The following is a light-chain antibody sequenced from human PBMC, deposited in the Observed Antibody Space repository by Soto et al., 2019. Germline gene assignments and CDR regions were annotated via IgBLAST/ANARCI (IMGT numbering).Light chain of an antibody. CDR1: QGIRND. CDR3: QQSFSSPRS. J-gene: IGKJ2*03. Sequence: AIQMTQSPSSLSASVGDRVTITCRASQGIRNDLGWYQQQPGKAPKLLIYAASSLQSGVPSRFSGSGSGTDFLLPISSLQPEDFATYYCQQSFSSPRSFGQGTKVDIK. V-gene: IGKV1-6*01. CDR2: AAS.